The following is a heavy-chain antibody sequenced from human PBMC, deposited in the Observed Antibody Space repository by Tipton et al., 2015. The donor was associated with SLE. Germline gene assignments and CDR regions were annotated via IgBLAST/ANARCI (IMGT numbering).Heavy chain of an antibody. Sequence: TLSLTCTVSGGSISSGRYYWSWIRQPAGKGLEWIGRIYTSASTIYNPSLKSRVTLPSDTPKNQFSLRVRSVTAADTAVYYCARGVGSYYDYWGQGTLVTVSS. CDR1: GGSISSGRYY. D-gene: IGHD1-26*01. V-gene: IGHV4-61*02. J-gene: IGHJ4*02. CDR2: IYTSAST. CDR3: ARGVGSYYDY.